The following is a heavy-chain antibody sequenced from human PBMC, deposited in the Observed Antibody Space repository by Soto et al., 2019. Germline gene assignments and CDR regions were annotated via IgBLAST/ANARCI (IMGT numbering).Heavy chain of an antibody. D-gene: IGHD1-1*01. CDR2: IWYDGSNI. J-gene: IGHJ4*02. CDR3: VRGYDRFDF. CDR1: GFTFSSYG. V-gene: IGHV3-33*01. Sequence: QVQLVESGGGVVQPGRSLRLSCAASGFTFSSYGMHWVRQAPGKGLEWVAVIWYDGSNIYYADSVKGRFTISRDNFKKTLFLHMNSLRAEDTAVYYCVRGYDRFDFWGQGTRVTVSS.